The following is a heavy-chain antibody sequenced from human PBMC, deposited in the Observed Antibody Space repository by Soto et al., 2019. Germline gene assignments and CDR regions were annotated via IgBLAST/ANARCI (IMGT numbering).Heavy chain of an antibody. V-gene: IGHV4-34*01. D-gene: IGHD4-17*01. CDR3: ARIATVTPRAFDI. Sequence: PSETLSLTCAVYGGSFSGYYWSWIRQPPGKGLEWIGEINHSGSTNYNPSLKSRVTISVDTSKNQFSLKLSSVTAADTAVYYCARIATVTPRAFDIWGQGTMVTVS. CDR1: GGSFSGYY. J-gene: IGHJ3*02. CDR2: INHSGST.